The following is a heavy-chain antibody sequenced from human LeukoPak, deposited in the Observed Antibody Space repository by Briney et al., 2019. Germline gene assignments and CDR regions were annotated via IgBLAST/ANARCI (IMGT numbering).Heavy chain of an antibody. J-gene: IGHJ4*02. V-gene: IGHV3-9*03. CDR1: GFTFDDYA. Sequence: PGRSLRLSCAASGFTFDDYAIHWVRQAPGKGLEWVSSISWNSGTIRYADSVKGRITISRDNAKNSLYLEMNSLRPEDMALYYCAKGGGSNLAHFAYWGQGTLVTVSS. CDR2: ISWNSGTI. D-gene: IGHD3-10*01. CDR3: AKGGGSNLAHFAY.